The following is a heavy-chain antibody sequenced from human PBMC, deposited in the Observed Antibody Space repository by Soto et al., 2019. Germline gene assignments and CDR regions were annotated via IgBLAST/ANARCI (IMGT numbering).Heavy chain of an antibody. CDR3: AGGYCSSTSCYRYYYYMDV. J-gene: IGHJ6*03. V-gene: IGHV3-21*01. CDR2: ISSSSSYI. CDR1: GFTFSSYS. Sequence: EVQLVESGGGLVKPGGSLRLSCAASGFTFSSYSMNWVRQAPGKGLEWVSSISSSSSYIYYADSVKGRFTISRDNAKNSLYLQMNSLRAEDTAVYYCAGGYCSSTSCYRYYYYMDVWGKGTTVTVSS. D-gene: IGHD2-2*02.